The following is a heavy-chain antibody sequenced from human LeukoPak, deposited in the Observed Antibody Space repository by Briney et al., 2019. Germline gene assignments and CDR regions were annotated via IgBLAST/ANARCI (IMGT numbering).Heavy chain of an antibody. CDR1: GYTFTSYD. J-gene: IGHJ4*02. D-gene: IGHD5-18*01. Sequence: ASVKVSCKASGYTFTSYDINWVRQATGQGLEWMGWMNPNSGNTNYAQKLQGRVTMTTDTSTSTAYMELRSLRSDDTAVYYCARSLTAMDKRRFDYWGQGTLVTVSS. CDR2: MNPNSGNT. V-gene: IGHV1-18*01. CDR3: ARSLTAMDKRRFDY.